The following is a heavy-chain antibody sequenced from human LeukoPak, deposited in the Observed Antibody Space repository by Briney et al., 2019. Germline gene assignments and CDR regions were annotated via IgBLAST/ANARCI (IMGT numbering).Heavy chain of an antibody. Sequence: SETLSLTCTVSGGSISSYYWSWIRQPPGKGLEWIGYIYYSGSTNYNPSLKSRVTISVDTSKNQFSLKLNSVTAADTAVYYCARTRGSYYGYYFDYWGRGSLVTVSS. V-gene: IGHV4-59*08. CDR2: IYYSGST. J-gene: IGHJ4*02. CDR1: GGSISSYY. D-gene: IGHD1-26*01. CDR3: ARTRGSYYGYYFDY.